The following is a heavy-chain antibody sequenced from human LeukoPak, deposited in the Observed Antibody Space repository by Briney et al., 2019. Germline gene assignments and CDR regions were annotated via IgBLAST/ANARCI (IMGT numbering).Heavy chain of an antibody. CDR1: GYTFTSYG. V-gene: IGHV1-18*01. D-gene: IGHD2-8*01. J-gene: IGHJ6*03. CDR2: ISAYNGNT. Sequence: ASVKVSCKASGYTFTSYGISWVRQAPGQGLGWMGWISAYNGNTNYAQKLQGRVTMTTDTSTSTAYMGLRSVRSDATAVYYCARANTYYSYMDVWGKGTTVTISS. CDR3: ARANTYYSYMDV.